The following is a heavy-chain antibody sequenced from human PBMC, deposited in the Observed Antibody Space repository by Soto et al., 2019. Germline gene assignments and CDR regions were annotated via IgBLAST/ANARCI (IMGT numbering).Heavy chain of an antibody. CDR1: GYNLSSYD. Sequence: ASVKVACKASGYNLSSYDIHWVRQATGQALEWMGWVSTQYGTTDYARRVQDRVTMTADTSTSTAYMELSSLRSGDTAVYYCARHLRVDCSATNCYNYYAMDVWGQGTTVTVSS. D-gene: IGHD2-2*02. V-gene: IGHV1-18*01. J-gene: IGHJ6*02. CDR3: ARHLRVDCSATNCYNYYAMDV. CDR2: VSTQYGTT.